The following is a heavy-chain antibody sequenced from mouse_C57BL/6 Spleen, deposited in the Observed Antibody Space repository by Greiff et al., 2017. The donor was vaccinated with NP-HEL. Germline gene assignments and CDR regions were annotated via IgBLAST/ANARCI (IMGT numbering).Heavy chain of an antibody. CDR2: IDPETGGT. CDR3: TRGPAGYGSHWYFDV. J-gene: IGHJ1*03. D-gene: IGHD1-1*01. Sequence: VKLMESGAELVRPGASVTLSCKASGYTFTDYEMHWVKQTPVHGLEWIGAIDPETGGTAYNQKFKGKAILTADKSSSTAYMELRSLTSEDSAVYYCTRGPAGYGSHWYFDVWGTGTTVTVSS. V-gene: IGHV1-15*01. CDR1: GYTFTDYE.